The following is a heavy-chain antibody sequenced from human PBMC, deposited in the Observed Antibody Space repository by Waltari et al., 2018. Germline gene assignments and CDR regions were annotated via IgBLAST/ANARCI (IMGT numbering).Heavy chain of an antibody. CDR3: ARATYGDYEDYFDY. Sequence: EVQLVESGGGLVQPGGSLRLSCAASGFTFSSYWMSWVRQAPGKGLEWVANIKQDGSEKYYVDSVKGRFTISRDNAKNSLYLQMNSLRAEDTAVYYCARATYGDYEDYFDYWGQGTLVTVSS. D-gene: IGHD4-17*01. V-gene: IGHV3-7*01. CDR2: IKQDGSEK. CDR1: GFTFSSYW. J-gene: IGHJ4*02.